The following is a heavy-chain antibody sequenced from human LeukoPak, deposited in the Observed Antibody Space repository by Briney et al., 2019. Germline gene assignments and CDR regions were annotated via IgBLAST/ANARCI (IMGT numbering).Heavy chain of an antibody. J-gene: IGHJ6*04. Sequence: GWSLRLSCAASGFTFTGYEMNWVRQAPGKGLACVSYISSSGSTIYYADSVKGRFTISRDNAKNSLYLQMNSLRAEDTAVYYCARGDGGYYYGMDVWGKGTTVTVSS. D-gene: IGHD2-21*01. CDR3: ARGDGGYYYGMDV. V-gene: IGHV3-48*03. CDR2: ISSSGSTI. CDR1: GFTFTGYE.